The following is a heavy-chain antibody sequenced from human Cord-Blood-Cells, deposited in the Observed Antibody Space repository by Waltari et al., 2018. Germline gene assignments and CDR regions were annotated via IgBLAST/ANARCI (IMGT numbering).Heavy chain of an antibody. CDR3: ARDSVGLYWYFDL. CDR1: RYTSTSCG. J-gene: IGHJ2*01. CDR2: ISAYNGNT. V-gene: IGHV1-18*01. Sequence: VQLVVSGAEVKNPGASVKVSCKASRYTSTSCGISWVRRAPGQGLEWLGWISAYNGNTNYAQKLQGRVSITTDTSTSTAYMELRGLRSDDTAVYYCARDSVGLYWYFDLWGRGTLVTVSS. D-gene: IGHD1-26*01.